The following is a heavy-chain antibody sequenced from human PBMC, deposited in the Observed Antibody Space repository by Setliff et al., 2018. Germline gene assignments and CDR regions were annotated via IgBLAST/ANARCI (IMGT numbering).Heavy chain of an antibody. CDR2: INAGGYNT. V-gene: IGHV3-23*01. D-gene: IGHD1-20*01. CDR1: GFGFSSYA. J-gene: IGHJ4*02. Sequence: GGSLRLSCAASGFGFSSYAMNWVRQAPGKGLQWVSNINAGGYNTYYADSVKGRFTISRDNSKNTVYLQMNSLRAEDTAVYYCARIAGTVANWGQGTLVTVSS. CDR3: ARIAGTVAN.